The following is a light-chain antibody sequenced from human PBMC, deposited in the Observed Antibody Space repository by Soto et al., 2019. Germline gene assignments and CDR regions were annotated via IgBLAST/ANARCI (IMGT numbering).Light chain of an antibody. CDR2: GAS. CDR3: QQYGSSAPIT. Sequence: ETVLTQSPATLSLSPGESATLSCRASQSVSTYLAWYQQKPGQAPRLLIYGASTRATGIPDRFSGSGSETDFTLTISRLEPEDFALYYCQQYGSSAPITFGQGTRLEIK. J-gene: IGKJ5*01. V-gene: IGKV3-20*01. CDR1: QSVSTY.